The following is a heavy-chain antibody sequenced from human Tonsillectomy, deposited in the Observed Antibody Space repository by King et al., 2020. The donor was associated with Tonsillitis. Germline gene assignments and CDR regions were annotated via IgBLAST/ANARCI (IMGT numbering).Heavy chain of an antibody. CDR1: GLTFSSYG. J-gene: IGHJ4*02. CDR3: AKDPEAVAGYYFEY. D-gene: IGHD6-19*01. CDR2: ISHDETNK. V-gene: IGHV3-30*18. Sequence: VQLVGSGGGVVQPGRCLRLSCAASGLTFSSYGMHWVRHAPGKGREWVAVISHDETNKYYADSVKGRFTISRDNSKNTLYLQMNSLRTEDTAVYFCAKDPEAVAGYYFEYWGQGILVTVSS.